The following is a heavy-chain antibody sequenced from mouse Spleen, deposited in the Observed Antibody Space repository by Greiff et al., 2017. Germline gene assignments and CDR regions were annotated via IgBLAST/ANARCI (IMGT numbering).Heavy chain of an antibody. CDR2: ISYSGST. V-gene: IGHV3-8*01. J-gene: IGHJ2*01. CDR1: GYSITSDY. D-gene: IGHD1-1*01. CDR3: ARSNSFYYYGSSYQYYFDY. Sequence: DVMLVESGPGLAKPSQTLSLTCSVTGYSITSDYWNWIRKFPGNKLEYMGYISYSGSTYYNPSLKSRISITRDTSKNQYYLQLNSVTTEDTATYYCARSNSFYYYGSSYQYYFDYWGQGTTLTVSS.